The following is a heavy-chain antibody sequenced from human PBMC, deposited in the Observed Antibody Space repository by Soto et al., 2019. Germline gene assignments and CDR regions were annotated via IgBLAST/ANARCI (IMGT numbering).Heavy chain of an antibody. CDR1: GFTFSSYG. CDR3: AKALAAAVNPNWFDP. V-gene: IGHV3-30*18. J-gene: IGHJ5*02. Sequence: QVQLVESGGGWVQPGSSLRLSGAASGFTFSSYGMHGVRQAPGKGWGGVAVISYDGSNKYYADSVKGRFTISRDNSKNTLYLQMNSLRAEDTAVYYCAKALAAAVNPNWFDPWGQGTLVTVSS. D-gene: IGHD6-13*01. CDR2: ISYDGSNK.